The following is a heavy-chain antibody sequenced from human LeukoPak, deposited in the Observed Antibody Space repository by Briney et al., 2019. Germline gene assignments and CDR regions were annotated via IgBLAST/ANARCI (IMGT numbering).Heavy chain of an antibody. CDR2: IYTSGST. J-gene: IGHJ6*02. CDR3: ARSTGVVIIPSYYYGMDV. D-gene: IGHD3-3*01. CDR1: GGSVSSGSYY. Sequence: SETLSLTCTVSGGSVSSGSYYWSWIRQPPGKGLEWIGYIYTSGSTNYNPSLKSRVTMSVDTSKNQFSLKLSSVTAADTAVYYCARSTGVVIIPSYYYGMDVWGQGTTVTVSS. V-gene: IGHV4-61*01.